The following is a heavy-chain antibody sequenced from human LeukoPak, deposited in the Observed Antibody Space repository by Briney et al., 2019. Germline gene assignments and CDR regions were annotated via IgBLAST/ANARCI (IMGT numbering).Heavy chain of an antibody. CDR3: ARQDSSGIFPFDY. CDR1: GYSFTSYW. CDR2: IYPGDSDT. J-gene: IGHJ4*02. Sequence: KYGGSLKISCKGSGYSFTSYWIGWVRQRPGKGLEWMGSIYPGDSDTRYSPSFQGQVTISADKSISPAYLQWSSLQASDTAMYYCARQDSSGIFPFDYWGQGTLVTVSS. D-gene: IGHD6-19*01. V-gene: IGHV5-51*01.